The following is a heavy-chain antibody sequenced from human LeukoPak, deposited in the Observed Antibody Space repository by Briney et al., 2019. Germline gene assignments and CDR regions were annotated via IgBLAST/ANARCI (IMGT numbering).Heavy chain of an antibody. CDR3: ATVGKGGSHLDY. V-gene: IGHV1-18*01. Sequence: ASVKVSCKASGYIFTSYGINWVRQAPGQGLEWMGWISVYNGNRNYARKVQDRLTMTSDTSTRTVYMELRSLRSDDTAVYFCATVGKGGSHLDYWGQGTLVTVSS. J-gene: IGHJ4*02. CDR2: ISVYNGNR. D-gene: IGHD3-16*01. CDR1: GYIFTSYG.